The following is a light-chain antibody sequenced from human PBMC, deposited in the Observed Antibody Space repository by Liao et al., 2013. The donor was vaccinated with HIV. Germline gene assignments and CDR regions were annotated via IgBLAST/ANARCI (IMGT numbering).Light chain of an antibody. V-gene: IGLV3-1*01. CDR2: QDS. CDR3: QAWDRGGV. J-gene: IGLJ1*01. Sequence: SYELTQPPSVSVSPGQTASIXCSGDKLGDKYACWYQQKPGQSPVLVIYQDSKRPSGIPERFSGSNSGNTATLTISGTQAMDEADYYCQAWDRGGVFGTGTKVTVL. CDR1: KLGDKY.